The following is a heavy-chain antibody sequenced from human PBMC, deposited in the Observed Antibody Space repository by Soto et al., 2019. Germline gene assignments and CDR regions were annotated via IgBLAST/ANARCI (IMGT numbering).Heavy chain of an antibody. D-gene: IGHD3-22*01. J-gene: IGHJ3*01. CDR1: GFPFRNYV. Sequence: GGSLRLSCAASGFPFRNYVMNWVRKATGKGLEWVSYIGLGSSTKYYADSVEGRFTISRDNAKNSLYLQMNSLRAEDTAVYYCARDQLYYNDISGRPLNAFDVWGQGTMVTVSS. V-gene: IGHV3-48*01. CDR3: ARDQLYYNDISGRPLNAFDV. CDR2: IGLGSSTK.